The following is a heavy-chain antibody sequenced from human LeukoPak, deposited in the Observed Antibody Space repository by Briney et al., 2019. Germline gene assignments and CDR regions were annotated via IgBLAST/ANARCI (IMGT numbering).Heavy chain of an antibody. CDR1: ARSLTVYY. CDR2: INHSGST. V-gene: IGHV4-34*01. Sequence: SETLSLTCPLYARSLTVYYWSWIRHPPGEGREWIEEINHSGSTNYNPSLKSRVTISVDTSKNQFSLKLSSVTAADTAVYCCARGRDGYNYHYWGQGTLVTVSS. J-gene: IGHJ4*02. CDR3: ARGRDGYNYHY. D-gene: IGHD5-24*01.